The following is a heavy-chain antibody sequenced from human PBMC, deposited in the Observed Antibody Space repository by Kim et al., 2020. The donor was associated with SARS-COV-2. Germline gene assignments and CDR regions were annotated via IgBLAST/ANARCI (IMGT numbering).Heavy chain of an antibody. V-gene: IGHV4-59*08. Sequence: SETLSLTCTVSGGSISSYYWSWIRQPPGKGLEWIGYIHYSGSTNYNPSLKSRVTISVDTSKTQLSLKLSSVTAAATAVYYCASGYRSGWAATRYYSYYG. D-gene: IGHD6-19*01. CDR2: IHYSGST. J-gene: IGHJ6*01. CDR3: ASGYRSGWAATRYYSYYG. CDR1: GGSISSYY.